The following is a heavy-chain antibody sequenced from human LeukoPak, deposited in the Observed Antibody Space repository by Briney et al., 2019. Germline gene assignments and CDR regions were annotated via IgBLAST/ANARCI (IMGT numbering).Heavy chain of an antibody. V-gene: IGHV1-2*02. D-gene: IGHD4-17*01. Sequence: ASVKVSCKASGYTFTGYNMQWLRQAPGQGLEWMGWINPNSGGRNYAQKFQGRVTMTRDTSVSTAHMELSNVRSDDTAVYYCARGTTVTTPFDYWGQGTLVTVSS. CDR2: INPNSGGR. J-gene: IGHJ4*02. CDR3: ARGTTVTTPFDY. CDR1: GYTFTGYN.